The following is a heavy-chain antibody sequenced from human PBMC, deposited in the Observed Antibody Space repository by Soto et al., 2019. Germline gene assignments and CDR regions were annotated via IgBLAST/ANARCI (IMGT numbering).Heavy chain of an antibody. Sequence: VQLVESGGGVVQPGRSLRLSCVASGFTFSNYAMHWVRQAPSKGLEWVAVISYDGSNKYYADSVKGRFTISRDNSKNTLYLQMNSLRADDTAVYYCAREDRDIVVVPATILPDYWGQGTLVTVSS. CDR3: AREDRDIVVVPATILPDY. CDR1: GFTFSNYA. CDR2: ISYDGSNK. D-gene: IGHD2-2*02. V-gene: IGHV3-30-3*01. J-gene: IGHJ4*02.